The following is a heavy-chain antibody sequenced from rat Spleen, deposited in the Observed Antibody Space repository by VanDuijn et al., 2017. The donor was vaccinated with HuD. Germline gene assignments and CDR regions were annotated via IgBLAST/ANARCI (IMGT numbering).Heavy chain of an antibody. CDR1: GFTFSIYG. CDR3: AREGFFRY. Sequence: EVQLVDHGGGLVQPGRSLKLSCAPSGFTFSIYGMAWVRQAPTKGLEWVASISHDGTRTFYRDSVKGRFTISRDNAKSTLYLQMDSLTSEDTATYYCAREGFFRYWGQGVMVTVSS. V-gene: IGHV5-29*01. J-gene: IGHJ2*01. D-gene: IGHD1-11*01. CDR2: ISHDGTRT.